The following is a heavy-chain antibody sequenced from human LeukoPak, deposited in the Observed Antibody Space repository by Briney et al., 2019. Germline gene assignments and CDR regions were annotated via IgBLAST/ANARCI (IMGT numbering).Heavy chain of an antibody. CDR2: IYYSGST. V-gene: IGHV4-59*11. J-gene: IGHJ4*02. CDR1: GGSIRGHH. Sequence: PSETLSLTCTVSGGSIRGHHCNWIRQPAGRGREWIGYIYYSGSTNYNPSLKSQATITIDTSKKQCSLKLSSVAAAGTGVYYCATGSGWFFYWGQGGLVSVSS. D-gene: IGHD6-19*01. CDR3: ATGSGWFFY.